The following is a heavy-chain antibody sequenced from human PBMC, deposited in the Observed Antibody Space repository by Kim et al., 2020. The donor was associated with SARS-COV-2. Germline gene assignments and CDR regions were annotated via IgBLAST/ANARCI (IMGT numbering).Heavy chain of an antibody. CDR1: GFTFSSYG. V-gene: IGHV3-33*01. J-gene: IGHJ4*02. CDR2: IWYDGSNK. CDR3: ARDFGFNYYDSSGYNY. Sequence: GGSLRLSCAASGFTFSSYGMHWVRQAPGKGLEWVAVIWYDGSNKYYADSVKGRFTISRDNSRNTLYLQMNSLSAEDTAVYYCARDFGFNYYDSSGYNYWGQGTLVTVSS. D-gene: IGHD3-22*01.